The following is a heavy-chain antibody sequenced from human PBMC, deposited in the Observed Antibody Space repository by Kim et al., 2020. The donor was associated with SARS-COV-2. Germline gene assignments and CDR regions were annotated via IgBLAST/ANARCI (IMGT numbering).Heavy chain of an antibody. J-gene: IGHJ4*02. CDR2: IYYSGST. D-gene: IGHD1-26*01. Sequence: SETLSLTCTVSGGSISSYYWSWIRQPPGKGLEWIGYIYYSGSTNYNPSLKSRVTISVDTSKNQFSLTLSSVTAADTAVYYCACSYRYSGSYDWGQVSLFT. CDR3: ACSYRYSGSYD. CDR1: GGSISSYY. V-gene: IGHV4-59*08.